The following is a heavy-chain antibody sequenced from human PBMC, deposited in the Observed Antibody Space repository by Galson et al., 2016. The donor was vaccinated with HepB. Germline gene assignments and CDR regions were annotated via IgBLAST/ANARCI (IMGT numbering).Heavy chain of an antibody. CDR3: ARKLSSAWYFYY. V-gene: IGHV5-51*01. CDR2: IYPGDSDT. J-gene: IGHJ4*02. Sequence: QSGAAVKKPGESLQISCTASGYNFASYWIGWVRQMHGKGLEWMGIIYPGDSDTRYSPSFPGQVTISFYKSINTAYLQWNSLKTSDTAMYFCARKLSSAWYFYYWGQGTLVTVS. CDR1: GYNFASYW. D-gene: IGHD6-19*01.